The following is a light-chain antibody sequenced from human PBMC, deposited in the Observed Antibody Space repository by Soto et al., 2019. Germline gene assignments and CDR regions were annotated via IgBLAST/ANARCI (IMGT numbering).Light chain of an antibody. J-gene: IGKJ3*01. Sequence: DIPMTQSPSSLSASVGDSVTITCRASQSISNYLNWYQQKPGKAPKLLVYAASSLQSGVPSRFSDSGSGTDFTLTISSLQPEDFASYYCQQSYSTPFTFGPGTKVDIK. CDR3: QQSYSTPFT. CDR2: AAS. V-gene: IGKV1-39*01. CDR1: QSISNY.